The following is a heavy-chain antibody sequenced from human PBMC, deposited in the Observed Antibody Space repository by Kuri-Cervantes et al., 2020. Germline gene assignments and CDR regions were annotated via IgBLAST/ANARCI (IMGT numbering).Heavy chain of an antibody. D-gene: IGHD2-15*01. V-gene: IGHV1-46*01. J-gene: IGHJ6*02. Sequence: ASVKVSCKASGYTFTSYYMHWVRQAPGRGLEWMGIINPSGGSTSYAQKFQGRVTMTRDTSTSTVYMELSSLRSEDTAVYYCARAPAGYCSGGSCYQPPNGMDVWGQGTTVTVSS. CDR2: INPSGGST. CDR3: ARAPAGYCSGGSCYQPPNGMDV. CDR1: GYTFTSYY.